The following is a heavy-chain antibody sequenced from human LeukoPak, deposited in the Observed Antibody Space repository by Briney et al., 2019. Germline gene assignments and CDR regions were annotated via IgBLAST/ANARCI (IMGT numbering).Heavy chain of an antibody. CDR2: ILPDGSEK. V-gene: IGHV3-7*01. CDR1: GFTFSNYA. D-gene: IGHD6-19*01. Sequence: GGSLRLSCAASGFTFSNYAMGWVRQAPGEGLEWVANILPDGSEKYYLDSVKGRFTISRDNPTNSLYLQINSLRAEDTALYYCGRLARNAWYAVDYWGQGTLVTVSS. CDR3: GRLARNAWYAVDY. J-gene: IGHJ4*02.